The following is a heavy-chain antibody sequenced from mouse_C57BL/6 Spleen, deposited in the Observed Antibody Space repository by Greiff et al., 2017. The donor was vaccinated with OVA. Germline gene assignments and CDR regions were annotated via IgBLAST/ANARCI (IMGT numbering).Heavy chain of an antibody. J-gene: IGHJ4*01. CDR1: GFSLTSYA. CDR2: IWTGGGT. D-gene: IGHD2-1*01. V-gene: IGHV2-9-1*01. Sequence: VQGVESGPGLVAPSQSLSITCTVSGFSLTSYAISWVRQPPGKGLEWLGVIWTGGGTNYNSALKSRLSISKDNSKSQVFLKMNSLQTDDTARYYCARNSIYYGNYGLAMDYWGQGTSVTVSS. CDR3: ARNSIYYGNYGLAMDY.